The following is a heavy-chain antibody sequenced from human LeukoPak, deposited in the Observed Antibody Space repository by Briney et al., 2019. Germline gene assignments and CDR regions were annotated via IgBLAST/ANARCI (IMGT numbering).Heavy chain of an antibody. CDR2: TYYSGST. V-gene: IGHV4-30-4*01. J-gene: IGHJ4*02. D-gene: IGHD5-18*01. Sequence: SETLSLTCTVSGGSISSGDYYWSWIRQPPGKGLEWIGYTYYSGSTYYNPSLKSRVTISVDTSKNQFSLKLSSVTAADTAVYYCARYSYGSRFDYWGQGTLVTVSS. CDR1: GGSISSGDYY. CDR3: ARYSYGSRFDY.